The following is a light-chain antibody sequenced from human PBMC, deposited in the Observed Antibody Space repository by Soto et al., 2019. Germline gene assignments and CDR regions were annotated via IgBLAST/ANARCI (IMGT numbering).Light chain of an antibody. CDR3: QQSYRTPPT. V-gene: IGKV1-39*01. J-gene: IGKJ1*01. Sequence: DIQMTQSPSSLSASVGDRVTITCQASQTISDYLNWYQQRPGKAPKLLIYRASSLQSAVPSRFSGSGYGTDFTLTISSLQPEDFATYYCQQSYRTPPTFGQGTKVEVK. CDR1: QTISDY. CDR2: RAS.